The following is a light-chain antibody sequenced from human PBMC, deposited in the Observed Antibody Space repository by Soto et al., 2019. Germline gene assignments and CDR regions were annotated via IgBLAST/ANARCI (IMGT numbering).Light chain of an antibody. CDR2: DAS. CDR1: QSISSW. V-gene: IGKV1-5*01. CDR3: QQYNSYSYT. Sequence: DIQMTQSPSTLSASVGDRVTITCRASQSISSWLAWYQQKPGKAPKLLIYDASSLDSGAPSRFSGSGSGTEFTLTISSLQPYDFATYYCQQYNSYSYTFGQGTKVDIK. J-gene: IGKJ2*01.